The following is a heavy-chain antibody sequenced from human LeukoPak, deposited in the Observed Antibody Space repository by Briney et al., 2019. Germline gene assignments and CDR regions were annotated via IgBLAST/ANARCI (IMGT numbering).Heavy chain of an antibody. V-gene: IGHV3-66*02. D-gene: IGHD2-15*01. J-gene: IGHJ4*02. CDR2: ISNDGDT. Sequence: PGGSLRLSCAASGFTVSSNYMSWVRQGPGKGLECVSVISNDGDTYYADSVKGRFTISRDTSKNTLYLQMNSLRAEDTAVYYCARDSPLPGYCSGGSCQTFDYWGQGTLVTVSS. CDR1: GFTVSSNY. CDR3: ARDSPLPGYCSGGSCQTFDY.